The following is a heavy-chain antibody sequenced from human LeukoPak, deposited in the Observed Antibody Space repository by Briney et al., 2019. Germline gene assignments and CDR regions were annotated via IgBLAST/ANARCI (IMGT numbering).Heavy chain of an antibody. CDR1: GGSISSSSYS. CDR2: MSHSGYP. CDR3: ARGLLWFGEGVANMDV. Sequence: SETLSLTCTVSGGSISSSSYSWTWIRQPPGKGLEWIGEMSHSGYPNYNPSLKSRVAISVDTSKNQFSLNLTSVTAADTAVYYCARGLLWFGEGVANMDVWGKGTTVTISS. V-gene: IGHV4-39*07. J-gene: IGHJ6*03. D-gene: IGHD3-10*01.